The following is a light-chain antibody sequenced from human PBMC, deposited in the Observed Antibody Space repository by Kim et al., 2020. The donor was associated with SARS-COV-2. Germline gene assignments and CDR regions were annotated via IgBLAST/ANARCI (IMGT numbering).Light chain of an antibody. J-gene: IGLJ7*01. Sequence: SYELTQPPSVSVAPGQTARITCGGNNIGGNSVHWYQQKPGQAPVLVIYYDSDRPSGIPERFSGSNSANTATLTINRVEAGDEADYFCQVWDADHAV. V-gene: IGLV3-21*04. CDR1: NIGGNS. CDR3: QVWDADHAV. CDR2: YDS.